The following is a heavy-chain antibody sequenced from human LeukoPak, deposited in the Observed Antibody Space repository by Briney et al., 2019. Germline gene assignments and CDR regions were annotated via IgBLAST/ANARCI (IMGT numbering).Heavy chain of an antibody. CDR3: AKDQDFWSGRKHYYYYYMGV. CDR2: ISGDGGST. D-gene: IGHD3-3*01. CDR1: GFTFDDYA. Sequence: GGSLRLSCAASGFTFDDYAMHWVRQAPGKGLEWVSLISGDGGSTYYADSVKGRFTISRDNSKNSLYLQMNSLRTEDTALYYCAKDQDFWSGRKHYYYYYMGVWGKGTTVTVSS. J-gene: IGHJ6*03. V-gene: IGHV3-43*02.